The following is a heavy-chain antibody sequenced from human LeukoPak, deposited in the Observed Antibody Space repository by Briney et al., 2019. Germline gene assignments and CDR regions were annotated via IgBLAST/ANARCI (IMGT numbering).Heavy chain of an antibody. CDR1: GYSISSGYY. Sequence: PSETLSLTCTVSGYSISSGYYWGWIRQPPGKGLEWIGSIYHSGSTHYNPSLKSRVTISVDTSKNQFSLKLSPVTAADTAVYYCAREYRDYYDSSGNYLDYWGQGTLVTVSS. V-gene: IGHV4-38-2*02. J-gene: IGHJ4*02. CDR3: AREYRDYYDSSGNYLDY. CDR2: IYHSGST. D-gene: IGHD3-22*01.